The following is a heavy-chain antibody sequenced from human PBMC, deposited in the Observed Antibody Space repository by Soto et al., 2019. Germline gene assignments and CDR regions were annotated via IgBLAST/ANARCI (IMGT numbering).Heavy chain of an antibody. J-gene: IGHJ4*02. CDR1: GGSFSGYY. D-gene: IGHD5-18*01. V-gene: IGHV4-34*01. Sequence: PSETLSLTCAVYGGSFSGYYWSWIRQPPGKGLEWIGEINHSGSTNYNPSLKSRVTISVDTSKNQFSLKLSSVTAADTAVYYCGRVNTWIQLWSIFDYWGKGTLVTVSS. CDR2: INHSGST. CDR3: GRVNTWIQLWSIFDY.